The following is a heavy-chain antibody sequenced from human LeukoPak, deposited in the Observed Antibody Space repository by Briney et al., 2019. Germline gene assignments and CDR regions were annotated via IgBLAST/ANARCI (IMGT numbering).Heavy chain of an antibody. D-gene: IGHD3-3*01. CDR1: GGSFSGYY. CDR2: INHSGST. J-gene: IGHJ4*02. V-gene: IGHV4-34*01. Sequence: SETLSLTCAVYGGSFSGYYWSWIRQPPGKGLEWIGEINHSGSTNYNPSLKSRVTISVDTSKNQFSLELSSVTAADTAVYYCARGRGGGTIFGVVITPRPFDYWGQGTLVTVSS. CDR3: ARGRGGGTIFGVVITPRPFDY.